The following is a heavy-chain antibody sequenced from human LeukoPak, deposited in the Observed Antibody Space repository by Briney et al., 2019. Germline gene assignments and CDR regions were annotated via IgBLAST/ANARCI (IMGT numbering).Heavy chain of an antibody. D-gene: IGHD1-7*01. CDR2: IYYSGST. CDR1: GGSISSGGYY. Sequence: TSETLSLTCTVSGGSISSGGYYWSWIRQHPGKGLEWIGYIYYSGSTYYNPSLKSRVTISVDTSKNQLSLKLSSVTAADTAVYYCARVRQKYNWNYWFDPWGQGTLVTVSS. J-gene: IGHJ5*02. CDR3: ARVRQKYNWNYWFDP. V-gene: IGHV4-31*03.